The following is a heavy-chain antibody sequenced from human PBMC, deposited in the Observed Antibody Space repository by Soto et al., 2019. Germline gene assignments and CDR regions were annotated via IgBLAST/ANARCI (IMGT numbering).Heavy chain of an antibody. Sequence: SGPTLVNPTQTLTLACTFSGFSLSTSGGGVGWIRQPPGKALEWLGIIFWDDDKRYRPSLKRRLSITKDTSKNQLVLTMTNMDPVDTGTYYCAHLPWKEMWPRAPVVNWGQGTPVTVSS. CDR1: GFSLSTSGGG. D-gene: IGHD1-1*01. CDR3: AHLPWKEMWPRAPVVN. J-gene: IGHJ4*02. V-gene: IGHV2-5*02. CDR2: IFWDDDK.